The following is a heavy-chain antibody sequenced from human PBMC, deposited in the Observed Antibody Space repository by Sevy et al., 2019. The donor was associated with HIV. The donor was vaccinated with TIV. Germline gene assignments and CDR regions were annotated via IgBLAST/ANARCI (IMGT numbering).Heavy chain of an antibody. V-gene: IGHV1-69*13. J-gene: IGHJ6*02. D-gene: IGHD3-22*01. CDR2: IIPIFGTA. CDR3: ARSPHYYDSSGYYYEYYYGMDV. Sequence: ASVKVSCKASGGTFSSYAISWVRQAPGQGLEWMGGIIPIFGTANYAQKFQGRVTITVDESTSTAYMELSSLRSEDTAVYYCARSPHYYDSSGYYYEYYYGMDVWGQGTTVTVSS. CDR1: GGTFSSYA.